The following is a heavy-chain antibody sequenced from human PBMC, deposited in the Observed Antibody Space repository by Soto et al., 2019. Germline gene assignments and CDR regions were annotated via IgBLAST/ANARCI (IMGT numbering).Heavy chain of an antibody. D-gene: IGHD2-2*01. J-gene: IGHJ6*03. CDR1: GFTFSDYY. Sequence: GGSLRLSCAASGFTFSDYYMSWIRQAPGKGLEWVSYISSSGSTIYYADSVKGRFTISRDNAKNSLYLQMNSLRAEDTAVYYCARYAVPANYYYYYMDVWGKGTTVTVSS. CDR2: ISSSGSTI. CDR3: ARYAVPANYYYYYMDV. V-gene: IGHV3-11*01.